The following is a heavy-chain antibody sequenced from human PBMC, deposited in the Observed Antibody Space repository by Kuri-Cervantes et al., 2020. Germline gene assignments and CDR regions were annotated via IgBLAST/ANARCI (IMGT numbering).Heavy chain of an antibody. CDR1: GYTLTELS. J-gene: IGHJ4*02. V-gene: IGHV1-24*01. CDR3: ARSLRRDNREDY. D-gene: IGHD2/OR15-2a*01. Sequence: ASVKVSCKVSGYTLTELSMHWVRQAPGKGLEWMGGFDPEDGETIYAQKFQGRVTMTEDTSTSTAYMELRSLRSDDTAVYYCARSLRRDNREDYWGQGTLVTVSS. CDR2: FDPEDGET.